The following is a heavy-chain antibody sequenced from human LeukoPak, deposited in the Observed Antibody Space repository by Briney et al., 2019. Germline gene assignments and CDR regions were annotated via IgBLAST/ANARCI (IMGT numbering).Heavy chain of an antibody. J-gene: IGHJ4*02. Sequence: GASVKVSCKASGYTFTGYYMHWVRQAPGQGLEWMGWINPNSGGTNYAQKFQGWVTMTRDTSISTAYMELSRLRSGDTAVYYCARAKTYYFDYWGQGTLVTVSS. V-gene: IGHV1-2*04. CDR3: ARAKTYYFDY. CDR1: GYTFTGYY. CDR2: INPNSGGT.